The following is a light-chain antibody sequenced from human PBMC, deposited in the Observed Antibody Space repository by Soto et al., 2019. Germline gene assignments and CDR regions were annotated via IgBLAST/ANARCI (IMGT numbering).Light chain of an antibody. CDR1: RSISSN. V-gene: IGKV3-20*01. J-gene: IGKJ1*01. CDR2: GAS. Sequence: EIVMTQSPATLSVSPGERATLSCRAGRSISSNLAWYQQKPGQAPRRLIYGASSRATGIPDRFSGSGSGTDFTLTISRLEPEDFAVYYCQYYGTSPQTFGQGTKV. CDR3: QYYGTSPQT.